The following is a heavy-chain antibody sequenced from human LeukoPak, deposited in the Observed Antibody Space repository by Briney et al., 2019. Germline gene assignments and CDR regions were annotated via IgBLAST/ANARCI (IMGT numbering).Heavy chain of an antibody. J-gene: IGHJ5*02. V-gene: IGHV4-38-2*02. CDR3: ARDTISPNWFDP. CDR1: GYSISSGYY. D-gene: IGHD3-9*01. Sequence: SETLSLTCTVSGYSISSGYYWGWIRQPPGKGLEWIGSIFHSGSTYYNPSLQSRVTISVDTSKNQFSLKLTSVTAADTAVYYCARDTISPNWFDPWGQGTLVTVSS. CDR2: IFHSGST.